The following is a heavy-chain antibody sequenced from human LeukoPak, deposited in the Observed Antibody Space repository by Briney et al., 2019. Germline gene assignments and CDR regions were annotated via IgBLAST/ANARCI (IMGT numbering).Heavy chain of an antibody. Sequence: SETLSFTCTVSGGSISSYYWSWIRQPAGKGLEWIGRIYTSGSTNYNPSLKSRVTMSVDTSKNQFSLKLSSVTAADTAVYYCARGEDFGQAPDSYGYYGMDVWGQGTTVTVSS. J-gene: IGHJ6*02. CDR2: IYTSGST. V-gene: IGHV4-4*07. CDR1: GGSISSYY. D-gene: IGHD2-15*01. CDR3: ARGEDFGQAPDSYGYYGMDV.